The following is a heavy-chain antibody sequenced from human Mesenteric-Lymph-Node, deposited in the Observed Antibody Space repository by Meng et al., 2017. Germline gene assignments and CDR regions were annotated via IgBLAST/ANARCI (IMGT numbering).Heavy chain of an antibody. J-gene: IGHJ4*02. Sequence: SETLSLTCTVSGGSISSGSYYWSWIRQPAGKGLEWIGRIYTSGSTNYNPSLKSRVTISVDTSKNQFSLKLSSVTAADTAVYYCARLGPNVLLWFGELSSTYYFDYWGQGTLVTVSS. CDR1: GGSISSGSYY. D-gene: IGHD3-10*01. V-gene: IGHV4-61*02. CDR3: ARLGPNVLLWFGELSSTYYFDY. CDR2: IYTSGST.